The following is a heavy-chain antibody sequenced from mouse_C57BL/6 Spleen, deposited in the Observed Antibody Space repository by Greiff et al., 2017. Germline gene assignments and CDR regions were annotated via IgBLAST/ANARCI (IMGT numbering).Heavy chain of an antibody. CDR2: ISSGSSTI. CDR1: GFTISDYG. Sequence: EVKLVESGGGLVKPGGSLKLSCAASGFTISDYGMHWVRQAPEKGLEWVAYISSGSSTIYYADTVKGRFTISRDNAKNTLFLQMTSLRSEDTAKYYCARPHYGNYVDWYFDVWGTGTTVTVSS. CDR3: ARPHYGNYVDWYFDV. D-gene: IGHD2-1*01. V-gene: IGHV5-17*01. J-gene: IGHJ1*03.